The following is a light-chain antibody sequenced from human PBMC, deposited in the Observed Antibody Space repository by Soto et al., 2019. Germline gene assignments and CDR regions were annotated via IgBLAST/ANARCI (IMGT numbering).Light chain of an antibody. Sequence: DIQMTQSPSSLSASVGDTVTITCQASQDITNHLNWYQHKPGKAPNLLIYDASHLETGVPSRFTGSGSGKYFPRTISSLQSEDSATYYCQKYDGVPQFGPGTRVD. V-gene: IGKV1-33*01. CDR3: QKYDGVPQ. J-gene: IGKJ3*01. CDR2: DAS. CDR1: QDITNH.